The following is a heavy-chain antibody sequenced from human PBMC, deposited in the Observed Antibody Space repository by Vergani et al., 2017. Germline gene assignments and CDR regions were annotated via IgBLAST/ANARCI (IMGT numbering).Heavy chain of an antibody. D-gene: IGHD6-13*01. CDR2: IYYSGST. J-gene: IGHJ4*02. V-gene: IGHV4-39*01. Sequence: QVQLQQWGAGLLKPSETLSLTCAVYGGSISSSSYYWGWIRQPPGKGLEWIGSIYYSGSTYYNPSLKSRVTISVDTSKNQFSLKLSSVTAADTAVYYCARHLIAAETYWGQGTLVTVSS. CDR1: GGSISSSSYY. CDR3: ARHLIAAETY.